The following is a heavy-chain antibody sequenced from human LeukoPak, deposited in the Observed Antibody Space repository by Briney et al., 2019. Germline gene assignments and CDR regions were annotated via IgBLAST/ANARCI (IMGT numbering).Heavy chain of an antibody. Sequence: PGGSLRLSCAASGFTFSSYGMHWVRQAPGKGLEWVAVIWYDGSNKYYADSVKGRFTISRDNSKNTLYLQMNSLRAGDTALYYCAKELYGNPSGYWGQGTRVTVSS. CDR2: IWYDGSNK. V-gene: IGHV3-33*06. CDR3: AKELYGNPSGY. CDR1: GFTFSSYG. D-gene: IGHD2-8*01. J-gene: IGHJ4*02.